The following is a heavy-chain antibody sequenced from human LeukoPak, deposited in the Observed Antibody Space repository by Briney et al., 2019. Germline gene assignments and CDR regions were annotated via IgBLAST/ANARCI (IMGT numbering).Heavy chain of an antibody. CDR3: ARDKDDYVWGTYRW. CDR1: GYSISSGCF. CDR2: INHTGST. J-gene: IGHJ4*02. V-gene: IGHV4-38-2*01. D-gene: IGHD3-16*02. Sequence: PSETLSLTCAVSGYSISSGCFWGWVRQAPGWGLEWIGRINHTGSTDYTPSLKSRLTISVDMSKNQFSLNLRSVTAADTAVYYCARDKDDYVWGTYRWWGQGMLVTVSS.